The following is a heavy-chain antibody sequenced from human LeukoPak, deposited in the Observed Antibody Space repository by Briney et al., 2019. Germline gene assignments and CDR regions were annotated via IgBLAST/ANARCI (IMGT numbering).Heavy chain of an antibody. J-gene: IGHJ4*02. CDR3: ARGVGRTVMIDY. CDR1: GGSFSGYY. Sequence: SETLSLSCAVYGGSFSGYYWSWIRQPPGKGLEWIGEINHSGSTNYNPSLKSQVTISVDTSKNQFSLKLSSVTAADTAVFYCARGVGRTVMIDYWGQGTLVTVSS. CDR2: INHSGST. V-gene: IGHV4-34*01. D-gene: IGHD6-19*01.